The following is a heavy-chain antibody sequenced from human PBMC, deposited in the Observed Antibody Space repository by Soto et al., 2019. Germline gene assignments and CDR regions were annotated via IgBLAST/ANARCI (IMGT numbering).Heavy chain of an antibody. CDR2: IGPETGAT. CDR1: GYTFTGHY. CDR3: GRGRSGQIVVFY. J-gene: IGHJ4*02. V-gene: IGHV1-2*02. D-gene: IGHD5-12*01. Sequence: ASVKVSCKASGYTFTGHYIHWVRQAPEQGPEWMGEIGPETGATRYAQKFRGRVTMTRDMSITTVYMELNNLSPDDTAVYYCGRGRSGQIVVFYWGQGTPVTVSS.